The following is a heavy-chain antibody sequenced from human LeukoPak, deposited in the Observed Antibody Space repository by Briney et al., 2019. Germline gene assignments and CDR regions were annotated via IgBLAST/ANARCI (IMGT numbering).Heavy chain of an antibody. D-gene: IGHD5-12*01. CDR1: GFTFSSYW. V-gene: IGHV3-7*01. CDR3: ARGRRRYNGYDGNYYMDV. J-gene: IGHJ6*03. CDR2: IKQDGSEK. Sequence: GGSLRLSCAASGFTFSSYWMSWVRQAPGKGLEWVANIKQDGSEKYYVDSVKGRFTISRDNAKNSLYLQMNSLRAEDTAVYYCARGRRRYNGYDGNYYMDVWGKGTTVTVSS.